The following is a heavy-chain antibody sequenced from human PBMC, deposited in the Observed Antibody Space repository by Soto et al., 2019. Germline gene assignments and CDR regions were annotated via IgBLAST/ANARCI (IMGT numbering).Heavy chain of an antibody. CDR2: IYSGNSGDSDD. CDR3: ARSSGYSSAWSLDS. D-gene: IGHD6-19*01. Sequence: GESLKISCKASGYSFPSYWIGWVRQMPGKGLEWMGIIYSGNSGDSDDRYSPSFQGQVTISADRSISTAYLQWSSLKASDTAMYYCARSSGYSSAWSLDSWGQGTLVTVSS. V-gene: IGHV5-51*01. CDR1: GYSFPSYW. J-gene: IGHJ4*02.